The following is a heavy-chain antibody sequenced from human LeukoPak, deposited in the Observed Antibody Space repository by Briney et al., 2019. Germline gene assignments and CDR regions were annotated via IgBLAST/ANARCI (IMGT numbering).Heavy chain of an antibody. J-gene: IGHJ4*02. CDR3: AIQTFCGGDCYLDY. CDR1: GYTFTGYY. Sequence: ASVKVSCKASGYTFTGYYMHWVRQAPGQGLEWMGWINPNSGGTNYAQKFQGRVTMTRDTSISTAYMELSRLGSDDTAVYYCAIQTFCGGDCYLDYWGQGTLVTVSS. D-gene: IGHD2-21*02. CDR2: INPNSGGT. V-gene: IGHV1-2*02.